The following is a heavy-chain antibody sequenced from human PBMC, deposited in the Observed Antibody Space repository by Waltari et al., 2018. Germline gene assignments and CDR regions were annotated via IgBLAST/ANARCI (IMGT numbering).Heavy chain of an antibody. CDR2: ISYDGSNK. Sequence: QVQLVESGGGVVQPGRSLRLSCAASGFTFSSYAMHWVRQAPGKGLEWVAVISYDGSNKYYADSGKGRFTISRDNAKNTLYLQMNSLRAEDTAVYYCARDERAAFKAPAVAEVNWGQGTLVTVSS. D-gene: IGHD6-19*01. J-gene: IGHJ4*02. V-gene: IGHV3-30*01. CDR1: GFTFSSYA. CDR3: ARDERAAFKAPAVAEVN.